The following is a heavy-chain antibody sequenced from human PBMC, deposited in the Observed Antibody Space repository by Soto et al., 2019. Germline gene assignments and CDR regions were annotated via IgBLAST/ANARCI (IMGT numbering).Heavy chain of an antibody. J-gene: IGHJ5*02. V-gene: IGHV3-48*03. CDR2: ISSSGSTI. CDR1: GFTFSSYE. Sequence: EVQLVESGGGLVQPGGSLRLSCAASGFTFSSYEMNWVRQAPGKGLEWVSYISSSGSTIYYADSVKGRFTISRDNAKNSLYLQMNSLRAEDTAVYYCVRWRIAARRRWFDPWGQGTLVTVSS. D-gene: IGHD6-6*01. CDR3: VRWRIAARRRWFDP.